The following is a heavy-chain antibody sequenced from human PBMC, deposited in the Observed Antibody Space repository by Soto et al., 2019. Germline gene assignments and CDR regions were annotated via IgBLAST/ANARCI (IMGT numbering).Heavy chain of an antibody. D-gene: IGHD3-22*01. Sequence: QVQLVQSGAEVKKPGSSVKVSCKASGGTFSSYTISWVRQAPGQGLEWMGRIIPILGIANYAQKFQGRVTIPADKSTSTAYMETSSLRSEDKAVYYCARTKYYNDSSGSDEQFDSWGQGTLVTVSS. J-gene: IGHJ4*02. CDR1: GGTFSSYT. V-gene: IGHV1-69*02. CDR2: IIPILGIA. CDR3: ARTKYYNDSSGSDEQFDS.